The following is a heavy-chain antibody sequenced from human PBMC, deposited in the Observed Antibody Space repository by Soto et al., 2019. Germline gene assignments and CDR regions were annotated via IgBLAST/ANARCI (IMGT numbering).Heavy chain of an antibody. CDR1: GGSFSGYY. Sequence: QVQLQQWGAGLLKPSETLSLTCAVYGGSFSGYYWSWIRQPPGKGLEWIGEINHSGSTNYNPSLKSLVTVSVDTSNNQFSLKLSSVTAADTAVYYCASLWLAANWFDPWGQGTLVTVSS. V-gene: IGHV4-34*01. CDR2: INHSGST. J-gene: IGHJ5*02. CDR3: ASLWLAANWFDP. D-gene: IGHD6-19*01.